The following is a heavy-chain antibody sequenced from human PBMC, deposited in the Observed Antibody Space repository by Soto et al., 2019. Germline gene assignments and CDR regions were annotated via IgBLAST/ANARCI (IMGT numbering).Heavy chain of an antibody. Sequence: EVQLLESGGGLVQPGGSLRLSCAASGFTFSSYAMTWVRQAPGKGLEWVSGISGGGGSTYYADSVKGRFTISRDNSKNTWFLQMNSLRAEDTAVYYCATDRTTVDYHYGMDVWGQGTTVTVSS. CDR3: ATDRTTVDYHYGMDV. CDR1: GFTFSSYA. CDR2: ISGGGGST. J-gene: IGHJ6*02. D-gene: IGHD4-17*01. V-gene: IGHV3-23*01.